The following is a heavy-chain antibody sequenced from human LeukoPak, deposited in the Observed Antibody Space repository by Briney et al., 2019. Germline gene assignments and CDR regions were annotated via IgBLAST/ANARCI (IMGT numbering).Heavy chain of an antibody. CDR1: GGSISSYY. V-gene: IGHV4-39*01. CDR3: ATQSPPAAAFDY. Sequence: SETLSLTCTVSGGSISSYYWGWIRQPPGKGLEWIGSIYYSGSTYYNPSLKSRVTISVDTSKNQFSLKLSSVTAADTAVYYCATQSPPAAAFDYWGQGTLVTVSS. D-gene: IGHD6-13*01. J-gene: IGHJ4*02. CDR2: IYYSGST.